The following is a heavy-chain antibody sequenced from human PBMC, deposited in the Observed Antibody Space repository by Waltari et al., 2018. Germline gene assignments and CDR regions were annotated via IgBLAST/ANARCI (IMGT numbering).Heavy chain of an antibody. Sequence: EVQLLESGGGLVQPGGSLRLSCAASGFTFRSYAMSWVRQAPGKGRECVSAIIVSGGSTNDAASAKSRFTISNDNSKNMLHQQVNCPTAEKTAIYYSAKTATAGYPGRWGQGTLVTVSS. CDR1: GFTFRSYA. CDR3: AKTATAGYPGR. D-gene: IGHD6-13*01. J-gene: IGHJ4*02. CDR2: IIVSGGST. V-gene: IGHV3-23*01.